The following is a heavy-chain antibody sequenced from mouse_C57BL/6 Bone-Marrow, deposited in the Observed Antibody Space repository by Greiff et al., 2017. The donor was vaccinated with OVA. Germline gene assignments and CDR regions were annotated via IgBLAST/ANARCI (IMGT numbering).Heavy chain of an antibody. Sequence: VQLKESGGDLVKPGGSLKLSCAASGFTFSSYGMSWVRQTPDKRLEWVATISSGGSYTYYPDSVKGRFTISSDNAKNTLYLQMSSLKSEDTAMYYCARRGIYYYGSSYGYWYFDVWGTGTTVTVSA. CDR1: GFTFSSYG. CDR3: ARRGIYYYGSSYGYWYFDV. J-gene: IGHJ1*03. CDR2: ISSGGSYT. V-gene: IGHV5-6*01. D-gene: IGHD1-1*01.